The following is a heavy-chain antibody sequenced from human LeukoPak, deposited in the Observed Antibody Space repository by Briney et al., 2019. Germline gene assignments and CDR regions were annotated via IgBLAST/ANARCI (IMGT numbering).Heavy chain of an antibody. CDR2: IYSGGST. V-gene: IGHV3-53*01. D-gene: IGHD3-22*01. CDR1: GFTVSSNY. CDR3: ARDEDYDSSGYSY. J-gene: IGHJ4*02. Sequence: GGSLRLSCAASGFTVSSNYMSWVRQAPGKGLEWVSVIYSGGSTYYADSVKGRFTISRDNAKNSLYLQMNSLRAEDTAVYYCARDEDYDSSGYSYWGQGTLVTVSS.